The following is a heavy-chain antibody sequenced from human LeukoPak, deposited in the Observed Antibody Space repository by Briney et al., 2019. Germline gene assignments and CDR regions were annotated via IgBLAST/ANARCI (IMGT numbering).Heavy chain of an antibody. CDR2: IRSKVFGGTT. CDR1: GFPFADYA. CDR3: TRERVRGYSYGDPGY. Sequence: PGRSLRLSCTASGFPFADYAMSWFRQAPGKGLEWVSFIRSKVFGGTTEYAASVKGRFTISRDDSKSIAYLQMKSLKTEDTAVYYCTRERVRGYSYGDPGYWGQGTLVTVSS. D-gene: IGHD5-18*01. V-gene: IGHV3-49*03. J-gene: IGHJ4*02.